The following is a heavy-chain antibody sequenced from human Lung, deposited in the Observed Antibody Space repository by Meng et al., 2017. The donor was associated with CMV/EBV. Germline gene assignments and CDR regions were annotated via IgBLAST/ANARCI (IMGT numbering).Heavy chain of an antibody. J-gene: IGHJ4*02. V-gene: IGHV3-30*02. Sequence: SCAASRFTFSNYGMHWVRQAPGKGLEWVSFIRYDGSNKYYADSVKGRFTMSRDNAKNSVYLQMNALRADDTAVYFCAREYWGPDYWGQGTLVTVSS. D-gene: IGHD7-27*01. CDR1: RFTFSNYG. CDR2: IRYDGSNK. CDR3: AREYWGPDY.